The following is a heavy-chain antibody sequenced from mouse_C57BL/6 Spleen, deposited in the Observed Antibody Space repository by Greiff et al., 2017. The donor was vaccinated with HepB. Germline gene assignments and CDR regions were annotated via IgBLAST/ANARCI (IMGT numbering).Heavy chain of an antibody. CDR1: GYSFTSYY. CDR2: IYPGSGNT. CDR3: ADGNYSYYAMDY. J-gene: IGHJ4*01. V-gene: IGHV1-66*01. Sequence: QVQLQQSGPELVKPGASVKISCKASGYSFTSYYIHWVKQRPGQGLEWIGWIYPGSGNTKYNEKFKGKATLTADTSSSTAYMQLSSLTSEDSAVYYCADGNYSYYAMDYWGQGTSVTVSS. D-gene: IGHD2-1*01.